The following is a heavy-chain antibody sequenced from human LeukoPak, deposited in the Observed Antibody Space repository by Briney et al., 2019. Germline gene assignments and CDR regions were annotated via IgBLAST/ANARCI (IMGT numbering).Heavy chain of an antibody. CDR1: GGSISSYY. Sequence: PSETLSLTCTVSGGSISSYYWSWVRQPPGKGLEWIGFVYYTGSTNYSPSLKSRVTISVDTSKNQFSLKLSSVTAADTAVYYCARDCDGYNYYFDYWGQGTLVTVSS. CDR2: VYYTGST. V-gene: IGHV4-59*12. J-gene: IGHJ4*02. CDR3: ARDCDGYNYYFDY. D-gene: IGHD5-24*01.